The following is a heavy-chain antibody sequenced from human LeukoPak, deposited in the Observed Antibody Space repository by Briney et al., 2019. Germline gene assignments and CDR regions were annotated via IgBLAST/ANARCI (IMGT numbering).Heavy chain of an antibody. CDR2: IYPGDSDT. CDR1: GYSFTSYW. Sequence: GESLKISCKGSGYSFTSYWIGWVRQMPGKGLEWMGIIYPGDSDTRYSPSFQGQVTISADKSISTAYLQWSSLEASDTAMYYCARTPAERMAEFVVIPGSFGDYWGQGTLVTVSS. J-gene: IGHJ4*02. D-gene: IGHD2-2*01. CDR3: ARTPAERMAEFVVIPGSFGDY. V-gene: IGHV5-51*01.